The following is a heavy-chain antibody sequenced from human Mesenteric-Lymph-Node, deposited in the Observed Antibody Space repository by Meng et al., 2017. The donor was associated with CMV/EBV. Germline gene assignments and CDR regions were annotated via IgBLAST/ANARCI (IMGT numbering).Heavy chain of an antibody. J-gene: IGHJ4*02. CDR3: ARDSDDFWSGYFY. Sequence: GGSLRLSCAASGLTFSYYVMHWVRQGPGKGLEWVAAVSYSGGNNYYADSVKGRFTISRDNSKNTLYLQMDSLRAEDTATYYCARDSDDFWSGYFYWGQGTLSPSPQ. D-gene: IGHD3-3*01. CDR1: GLTFSYYV. V-gene: IGHV3-30-3*01. CDR2: VSYSGGNN.